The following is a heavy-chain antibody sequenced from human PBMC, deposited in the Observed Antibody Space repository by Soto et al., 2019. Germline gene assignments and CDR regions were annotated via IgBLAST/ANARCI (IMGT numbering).Heavy chain of an antibody. Sequence: LGESLKISGKGSGYIFSIYWIGWVRQVPGKGLEWMGIIYPGDSDTRYSPSFQGQVTISADKSISTAYLQWSSLKASDTAMYYCARSYDILTGNHDAFDIWGQGTMVTVSS. CDR1: GYIFSIYW. D-gene: IGHD3-9*01. CDR3: ARSYDILTGNHDAFDI. V-gene: IGHV5-51*01. J-gene: IGHJ3*02. CDR2: IYPGDSDT.